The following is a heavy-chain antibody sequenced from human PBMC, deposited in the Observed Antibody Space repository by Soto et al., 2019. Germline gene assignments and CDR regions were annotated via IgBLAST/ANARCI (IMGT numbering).Heavy chain of an antibody. CDR2: ISNSSSNI. CDR3: AREDGDYDEGGYYYYYMDV. Sequence: PGGSLRLSCAASGFTFSSYSMNWVRQAPGKGLEWVSYISNSSSNIYYADSVKGRFTISRDNAKNSLYLQMNSLRAEDTAVYYCAREDGDYDEGGYYYYYMDVWGKGTTVTVSS. J-gene: IGHJ6*03. D-gene: IGHD4-17*01. V-gene: IGHV3-21*01. CDR1: GFTFSSYS.